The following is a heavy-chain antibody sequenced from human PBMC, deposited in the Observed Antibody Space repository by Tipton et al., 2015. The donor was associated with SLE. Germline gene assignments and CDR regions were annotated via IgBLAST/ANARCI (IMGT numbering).Heavy chain of an antibody. Sequence: TLSLTCTVSGGSISSYYWSWIRQPPGKGLEWIGYIYYSGSTNYNPSLKSRVTISVDTSKNQFSLKLSSVTAADTAGYYCARGRGVVAAPTFDYWGQGTLVTVS. CDR1: GGSISSYY. D-gene: IGHD2-15*01. CDR3: ARGRGVVAAPTFDY. CDR2: IYYSGST. V-gene: IGHV4-59*07. J-gene: IGHJ4*02.